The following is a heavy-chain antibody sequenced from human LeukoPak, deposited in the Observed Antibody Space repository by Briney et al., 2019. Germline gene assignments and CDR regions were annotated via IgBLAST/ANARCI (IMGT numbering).Heavy chain of an antibody. CDR2: ISSSSSYI. V-gene: IGHV3-21*01. D-gene: IGHD5-18*01. CDR3: AREGYSYGHFDY. Sequence: GGSLRLSCAASGFTFSSYEMNWVRQAPGKGLEWVSSISSSSSYIYYADSVKGRFTISRDNAKNSLYLQMNSLRAEDTAVYYCAREGYSYGHFDYWGQGTLVTVSS. J-gene: IGHJ4*02. CDR1: GFTFSSYE.